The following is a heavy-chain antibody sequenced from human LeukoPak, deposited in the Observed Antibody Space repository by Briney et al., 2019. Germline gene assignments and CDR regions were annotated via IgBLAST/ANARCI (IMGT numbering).Heavy chain of an antibody. Sequence: SETLSLTCTVSGGSISSSSYYWGWIRQPPGERLEWIATIYYNGNTYYNPSLQSRVTISVDTSTNQFSLKLNSVIAADTAVYYCARATAAPSSYFFDHWGQGTLVTVSS. J-gene: IGHJ4*02. CDR1: GGSISSSSYY. CDR2: IYYNGNT. D-gene: IGHD6-25*01. CDR3: ARATAAPSSYFFDH. V-gene: IGHV4-39*07.